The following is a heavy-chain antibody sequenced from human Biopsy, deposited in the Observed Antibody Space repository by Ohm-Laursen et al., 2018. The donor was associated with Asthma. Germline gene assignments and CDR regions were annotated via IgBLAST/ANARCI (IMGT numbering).Heavy chain of an antibody. D-gene: IGHD5-12*01. CDR3: ARGYSGSDRIVYYYSGLEV. Sequence: SVKVSCKASGDSFSNYAISWVRQAPGQGLEWMGGLIPVLGTPDHAQMFEGKVTITADESTSTAYMELSSLSSEDTAVYYCARGYSGSDRIVYYYSGLEVWGQGTTVTVSS. CDR1: GDSFSNYA. J-gene: IGHJ6*02. CDR2: LIPVLGTP. V-gene: IGHV1-69*13.